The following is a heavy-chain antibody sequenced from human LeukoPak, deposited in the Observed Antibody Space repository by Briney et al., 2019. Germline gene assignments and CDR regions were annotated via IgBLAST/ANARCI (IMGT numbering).Heavy chain of an antibody. CDR3: ARGSSRGDY. J-gene: IGHJ4*02. V-gene: IGHV3-30*04. CDR1: GFSFSTYA. D-gene: IGHD6-13*01. Sequence: GGSLRLSCAASGFSFSTYAMHWVRQAPGKGLEWVALISDDGSNKFYTDSVKGRFTISRDNSKNTLYLEMNSLTPEDTGVYYCARGSSRGDYWGQGTLVTVSS. CDR2: ISDDGSNK.